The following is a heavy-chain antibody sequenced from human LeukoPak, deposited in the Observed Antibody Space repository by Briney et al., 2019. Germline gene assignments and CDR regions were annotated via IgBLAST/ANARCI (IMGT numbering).Heavy chain of an antibody. Sequence: QPGGSLRLSCAASGFTVSSHYISWVRQAPGKGLEWVSIIHRGGKTYYSDSVKGRFTISRDNSKNTLYLQMNSLRTEDTAVYYCARGGAFDIWGQGTMVTVSS. CDR3: ARGGAFDI. V-gene: IGHV3-53*01. D-gene: IGHD3-10*01. CDR2: IHRGGKT. J-gene: IGHJ3*02. CDR1: GFTVSSHY.